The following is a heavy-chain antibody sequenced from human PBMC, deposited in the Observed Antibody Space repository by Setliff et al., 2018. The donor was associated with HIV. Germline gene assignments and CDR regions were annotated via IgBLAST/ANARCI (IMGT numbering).Heavy chain of an antibody. V-gene: IGHV5-51*01. CDR2: IYPVDSET. CDR1: GYNFVDYS. Sequence: GESLKISCQGSGYNFVDYSIAWVRQVPGKGLEWMGIIYPVDSETRYSPSFQGQVTISADKSINTAYLQWTTLKASDSAMYYCARPRGNDYAGSGFNNWGQGTLVTVSS. CDR3: ARPRGNDYAGSGFNN. J-gene: IGHJ4*02. D-gene: IGHD2-2*01.